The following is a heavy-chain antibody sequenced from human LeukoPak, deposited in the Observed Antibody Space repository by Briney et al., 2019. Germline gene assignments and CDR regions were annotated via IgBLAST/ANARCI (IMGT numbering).Heavy chain of an antibody. CDR2: ISGSGGST. CDR1: GFTFSSYA. D-gene: IGHD3-22*01. J-gene: IGHJ1*01. V-gene: IGHV3-23*01. CDR3: AKDPGSSGYLHRQNAEYFQH. Sequence: PGGSLRLSCAASGFTFSSYAMSWVRQAPGKGLEWVSAISGSGGSTYYADSVKGRFTISRDNSKNTLYLQMNSLRAEDTAVYYCAKDPGSSGYLHRQNAEYFQHWGQGTLVTVSS.